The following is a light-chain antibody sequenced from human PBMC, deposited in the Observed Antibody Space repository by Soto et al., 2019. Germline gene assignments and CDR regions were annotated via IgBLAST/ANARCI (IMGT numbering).Light chain of an antibody. CDR1: QSVSSN. Sequence: EIVMTQSPATLSVSPGERATLSCRASQSVSSNLAWYQQKPGQAPRLLIYGASTRATGIPARFSGSGSGTEFTLTISRLQYEDYAVYYCHQYNNWPPWTFGQGTKVDIK. J-gene: IGKJ1*01. CDR2: GAS. V-gene: IGKV3-15*01. CDR3: HQYNNWPPWT.